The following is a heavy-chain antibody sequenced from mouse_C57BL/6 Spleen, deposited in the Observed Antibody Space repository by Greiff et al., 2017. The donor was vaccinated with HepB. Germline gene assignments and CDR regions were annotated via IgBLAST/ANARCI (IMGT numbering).Heavy chain of an antibody. J-gene: IGHJ4*01. Sequence: QVQLQQSGAELVKPGASVKMSCKASGYTFTSYWITWVKQRPGQGLEWIGDIYPGSGSTNYNEKFKSKATLTVDTSSSTAYMQLSSLTSGDSAVYDCARCYDGYYSYAMDYWGQGTSVTVSS. V-gene: IGHV1-55*01. CDR3: ARCYDGYYSYAMDY. CDR2: IYPGSGST. D-gene: IGHD2-3*01. CDR1: GYTFTSYW.